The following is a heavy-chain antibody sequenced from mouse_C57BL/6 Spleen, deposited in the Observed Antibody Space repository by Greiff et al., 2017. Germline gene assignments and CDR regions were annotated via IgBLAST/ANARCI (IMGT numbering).Heavy chain of an antibody. CDR2: ISSGGSYT. D-gene: IGHD2-3*01. J-gene: IGHJ2*01. Sequence: EVKLVESGGDLVKPGGSLKLSCAASGFTFSSYGMSWVRQTPDKRLEWVATISSGGSYTYYPDSVKGRFTISRDNAKNTLYLQMSSLKSEDTAMYYCARQNDGYWGYWGQGTTLTVSS. CDR1: GFTFSSYG. V-gene: IGHV5-6*01. CDR3: ARQNDGYWGY.